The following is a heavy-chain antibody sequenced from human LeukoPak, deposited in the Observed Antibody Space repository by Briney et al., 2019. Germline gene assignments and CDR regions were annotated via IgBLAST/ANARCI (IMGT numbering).Heavy chain of an antibody. CDR2: INPDGGET. Sequence: GGSLRLSCAASGFSLSIHWLTWVRQAPGKRPQWVAHINPDGGETAFLDSVRGRFTISRDNSKNSLYLQMNTLRVEDTAVYHCARGHYGLDVWGQGTTVTVSS. V-gene: IGHV3-7*01. CDR1: GFSLSIHW. J-gene: IGHJ6*02. CDR3: ARGHYGLDV.